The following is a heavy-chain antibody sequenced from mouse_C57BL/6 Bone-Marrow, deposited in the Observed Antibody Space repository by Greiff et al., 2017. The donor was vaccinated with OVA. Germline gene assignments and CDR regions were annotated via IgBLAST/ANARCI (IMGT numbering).Heavy chain of an antibody. Sequence: VQLVESGPELVKPGASVKLSCKASGYTFTSYDINWVKQRPGQGLEWIGWIYPRDGSTKYNEKFKGKATLTVDTSSSTAYMELHSLTSEDSAVYFCALITTVVARYYYAMDYWGQGTSVTVSS. J-gene: IGHJ4*01. CDR1: GYTFTSYD. V-gene: IGHV1-85*01. CDR2: IYPRDGST. D-gene: IGHD1-1*01. CDR3: ALITTVVARYYYAMDY.